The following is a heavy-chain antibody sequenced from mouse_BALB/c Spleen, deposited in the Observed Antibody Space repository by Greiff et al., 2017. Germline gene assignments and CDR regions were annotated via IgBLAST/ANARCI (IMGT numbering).Heavy chain of an antibody. J-gene: IGHJ2*01. V-gene: IGHV1S135*01. CDR3: ARYYYCSSYGDRHYYFDY. CDR1: GYAFTSYN. CDR2: IDPYNGGT. Sequence: VQLQQSGPELVKPGASVKVSCKASGYAFTSYNMYWVKQSHGKSLEWIGYIDPYNGGTSYNQKFKGKATLTVDKSSSTAYMHLNSLTSEDSAVYYCARYYYCSSYGDRHYYFDYWGQGTTLTVSS. D-gene: IGHD1-1*01.